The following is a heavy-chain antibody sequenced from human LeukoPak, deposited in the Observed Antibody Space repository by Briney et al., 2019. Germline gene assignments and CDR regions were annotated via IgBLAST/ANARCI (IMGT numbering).Heavy chain of an antibody. CDR3: ARSPPGLIYMDV. CDR2: FIPIFGSA. Sequence: SVKVSXKASGGTFSSYAISWVRQAPGQGFEWMGGFIPIFGSAHYAQKFQGRVMITADESTTTGYMELSSLRSEDTAVYYCARSPPGLIYMDVWGMGTTVFVSS. CDR1: GGTFSSYA. D-gene: IGHD2-8*01. V-gene: IGHV1-69*13. J-gene: IGHJ6*03.